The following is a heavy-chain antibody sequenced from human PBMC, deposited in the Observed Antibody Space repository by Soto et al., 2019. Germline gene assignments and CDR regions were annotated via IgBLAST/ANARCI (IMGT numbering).Heavy chain of an antibody. CDR2: IGSSSSYT. V-gene: IGHV3-11*05. J-gene: IGHJ3*02. CDR1: GFTFSDYY. CDR3: ARDADILTGSDAFDI. D-gene: IGHD3-9*01. Sequence: QVQLVESGGGLVKPGGSLRLSCAASGFTFSDYYMSWIHQAPGKGLEWVSYIGSSSSYTNYADSVKGRFTISRDNAKNSLYLQMNSLRAEDTAVYYCARDADILTGSDAFDIWGQGTMVTVSS.